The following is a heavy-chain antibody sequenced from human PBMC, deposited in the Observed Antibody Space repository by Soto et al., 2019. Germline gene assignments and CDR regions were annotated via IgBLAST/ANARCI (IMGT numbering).Heavy chain of an antibody. Sequence: VQLVQSGAEVKKPGSSVKVSCKASGGTFSSYAISWVRQAPGQGLEWMGGIIPIFGTANYAQKFQGRVTITADESTSTAYMELSSLRSEDTAVYYFASRVSGFGEYHYYYYGMDVWGQGTTVTVSS. CDR1: GGTFSSYA. CDR3: ASRVSGFGEYHYYYYGMDV. D-gene: IGHD3-10*01. J-gene: IGHJ6*02. CDR2: IIPIFGTA. V-gene: IGHV1-69*01.